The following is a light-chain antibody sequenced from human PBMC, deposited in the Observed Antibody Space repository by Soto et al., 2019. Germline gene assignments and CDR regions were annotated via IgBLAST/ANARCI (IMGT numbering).Light chain of an antibody. CDR1: QNIRSH. CDR3: QQRSDWPLT. CDR2: GAS. V-gene: IGKV3-11*01. J-gene: IGKJ4*01. Sequence: EIVLTQSPATLSLSPGERATLSCKASQNIRSHLAWYLQKPGQPPRLLIFGASNRATGIPARFSGSGSGTDFTLTISSLEPEDSGLYCCQQRSDWPLTFGGGARVEVK.